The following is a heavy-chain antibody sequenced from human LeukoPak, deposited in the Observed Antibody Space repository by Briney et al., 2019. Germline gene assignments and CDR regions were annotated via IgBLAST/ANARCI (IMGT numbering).Heavy chain of an antibody. CDR3: ASPTAYYYDSSGYPFDY. CDR1: GYTFTSFD. V-gene: IGHV1-8*01. J-gene: IGHJ4*02. Sequence: ASVKVSCKASGYTFTSFDINWVRQATGQGLEWMGWMNPNSGNTGYAQKFQGRVTMTRNTSISTAYMELSSLRSEDTAVYYCASPTAYYYDSSGYPFDYWGQGTLVTVSS. D-gene: IGHD3-22*01. CDR2: MNPNSGNT.